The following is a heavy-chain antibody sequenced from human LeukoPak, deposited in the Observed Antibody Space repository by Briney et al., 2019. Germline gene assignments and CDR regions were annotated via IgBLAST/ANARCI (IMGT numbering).Heavy chain of an antibody. V-gene: IGHV4-61*02. D-gene: IGHD3-10*01. CDR2: IYNSGST. CDR1: GGSISRGSYY. CDR3: ARQTFGVLYFDS. Sequence: SETLSLTCSVSGGSISRGSYYWNWLRQPAGKGLEWMGRIYNSGSTNYNPSLKSRVTISTDMSKNQFSLKLTSVTAADTAVYYCARQTFGVLYFDSWGQGTLAIVSS. J-gene: IGHJ4*02.